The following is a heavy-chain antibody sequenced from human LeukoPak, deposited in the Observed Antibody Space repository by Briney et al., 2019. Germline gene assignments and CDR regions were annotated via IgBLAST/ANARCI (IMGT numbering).Heavy chain of an antibody. Sequence: ASVKVSCKASGYTFTGYYMHWVRQAPGQGLEWMGWINPNSGGTNYAQKFQGRVTMTRDRSISTAYMELSRLRSDDTAVYYCARDLAYCGGDCSTDYWGQGTLVTVSS. CDR3: ARDLAYCGGDCSTDY. D-gene: IGHD2-21*02. J-gene: IGHJ4*02. CDR2: INPNSGGT. CDR1: GYTFTGYY. V-gene: IGHV1-2*02.